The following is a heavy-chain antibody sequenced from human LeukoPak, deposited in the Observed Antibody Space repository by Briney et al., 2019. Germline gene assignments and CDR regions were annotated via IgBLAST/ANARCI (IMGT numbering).Heavy chain of an antibody. CDR3: ASVHNYYGSGSYSY. J-gene: IGHJ4*02. Sequence: ASVKVSCKASGYTFTSSALNWVRQAPGQGLEWMGIINPSGGSTSYAQKFQGRVTMTRDTSTSTVYMELGSLRSEDTAVYYCASVHNYYGSGSYSYWGQGTLVTVSS. CDR1: GYTFTSSA. CDR2: INPSGGST. D-gene: IGHD3-10*01. V-gene: IGHV1-46*01.